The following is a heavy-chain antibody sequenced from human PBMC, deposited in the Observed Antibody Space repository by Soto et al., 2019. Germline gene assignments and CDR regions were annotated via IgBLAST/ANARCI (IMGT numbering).Heavy chain of an antibody. V-gene: IGHV3-30-3*01. D-gene: IGHD6-6*01. J-gene: IGHJ4*02. CDR2: ISYDGSNK. Sequence: QVQLVESGGGVVQPGRSLRLSCAASGFTFSSYAMHWVRQAPGKGLEWVAVISYDGSNKYYADSVKGRFTIARDNSKNTLYLQMNSLRAEDTAVYYCARMYSSSSSAEYYFDYWGQGPLVTVSS. CDR1: GFTFSSYA. CDR3: ARMYSSSSSAEYYFDY.